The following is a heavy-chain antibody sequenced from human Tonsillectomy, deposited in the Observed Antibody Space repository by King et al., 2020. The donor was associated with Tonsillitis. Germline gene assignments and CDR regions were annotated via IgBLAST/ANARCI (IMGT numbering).Heavy chain of an antibody. V-gene: IGHV3-7*03. CDR2: IKQDGSEK. Sequence: VQLVESGGGLVQPGGSLRLSCAASGFTFTSYWMSWVRQAPGKGLEWVANIKQDGSEKYYVDSVKGRFTISRDNAKNSLYLQMNSLRVEDTAVYYCARPLGYCRSISCYGNWFDPWGQGTLVTVSS. CDR1: GFTFTSYW. CDR3: ARPLGYCRSISCYGNWFDP. J-gene: IGHJ5*02. D-gene: IGHD2-2*01.